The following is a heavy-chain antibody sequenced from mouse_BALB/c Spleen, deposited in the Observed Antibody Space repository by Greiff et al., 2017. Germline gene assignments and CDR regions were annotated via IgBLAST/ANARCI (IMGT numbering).Heavy chain of an antibody. CDR1: GYSITSDYA. CDR2: ISYSGST. D-gene: IGHD1-1*01. V-gene: IGHV3-2*02. J-gene: IGHJ3*01. Sequence: EVQRVESGPGLVKPSQSLSLTCTVTGYSITSDYAWNWIRQFPGNKLEWMGYISYSGSTSYNPSLKSRISITRDTSKNQFFLQLNSVTTEDTATYYCAIYYYGSSYVAYWGQGTLVTVSA. CDR3: AIYYYGSSYVAY.